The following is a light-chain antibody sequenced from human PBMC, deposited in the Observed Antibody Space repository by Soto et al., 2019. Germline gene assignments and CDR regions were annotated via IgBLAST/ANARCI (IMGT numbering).Light chain of an antibody. Sequence: QPVLTQPPSVSGAPGQRVTISCTGSSSNIGAGYDVHWYQQLPGTAPKLLIHGNSNRPSGVPDRFSGSKSGTSASLAITRLQAEDEADYYCQSYDSSLSGYVFGTGTKLTVL. V-gene: IGLV1-40*01. CDR3: QSYDSSLSGYV. CDR1: SSNIGAGYD. J-gene: IGLJ1*01. CDR2: GNS.